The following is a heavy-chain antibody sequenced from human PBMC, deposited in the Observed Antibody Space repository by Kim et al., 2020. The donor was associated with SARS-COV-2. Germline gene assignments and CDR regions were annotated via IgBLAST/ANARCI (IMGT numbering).Heavy chain of an antibody. CDR3: ARRDVYDSSGYSDVGDDY. D-gene: IGHD3-22*01. CDR2: IDPSDSYT. V-gene: IGHV5-10-1*01. CDR1: GYSFTSYW. Sequence: GESLKISCKGSGYSFTSYWISWVRQMPGKGLEWMGRIDPSDSYTNYSPSFQGHVTISADKSISTAYLQWSSLKASDTAMYYCARRDVYDSSGYSDVGDDYWGQGTLVTVSS. J-gene: IGHJ4*02.